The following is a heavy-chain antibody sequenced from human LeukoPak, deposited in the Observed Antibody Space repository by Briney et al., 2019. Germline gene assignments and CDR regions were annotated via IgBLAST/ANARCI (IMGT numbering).Heavy chain of an antibody. CDR1: GLSFSFYA. CDR2: ISGGGGST. J-gene: IGHJ4*02. Sequence: GGSLRLSCAPSGLSFSFYAMSWVRQAPGKGLEWVSAISGGGGSTHYADSVKGRFTISRDNSKNTLFLQMSSLRADDTAIYYCAKHYDISGYYPYWGQGTLVTVSS. D-gene: IGHD3-22*01. CDR3: AKHYDISGYYPY. V-gene: IGHV3-23*01.